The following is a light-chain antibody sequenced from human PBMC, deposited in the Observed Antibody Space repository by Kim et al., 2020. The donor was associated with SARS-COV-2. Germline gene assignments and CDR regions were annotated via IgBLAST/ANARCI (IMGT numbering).Light chain of an antibody. Sequence: QSALTQPASVSGSPGQSITISCTGPSSDVGGYNYVSWYQQQPGKAPKLIIYDVSYRPSGVSNRFSGSKSGNTASLTISGLQAEDEADYYCSSYTSNITGVFGGGTQLTVL. CDR3: SSYTSNITGV. CDR2: DVS. CDR1: SSDVGGYNY. V-gene: IGLV2-14*03. J-gene: IGLJ3*02.